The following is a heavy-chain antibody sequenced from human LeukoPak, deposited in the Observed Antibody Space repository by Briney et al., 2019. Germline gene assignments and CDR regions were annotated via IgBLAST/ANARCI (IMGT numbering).Heavy chain of an antibody. V-gene: IGHV3-21*01. Sequence: PGGSLRLSCAASGFTFSSYSMNWVRQAPGKGLEWVSSISSSSSYIYYADSVKGRFTISRDNAKNSLYLQMNSLRAEDTAVYYCARASCSSTSCYKGVSAFDIWGQGTMVTVSS. D-gene: IGHD2-2*02. CDR1: GFTFSSYS. CDR3: ARASCSSTSCYKGVSAFDI. J-gene: IGHJ3*02. CDR2: ISSSSSYI.